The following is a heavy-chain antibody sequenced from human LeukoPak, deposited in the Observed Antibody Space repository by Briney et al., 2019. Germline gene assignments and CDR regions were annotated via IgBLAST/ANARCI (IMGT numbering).Heavy chain of an antibody. CDR1: GFTFSTYW. CDR2: IKQDGSAK. J-gene: IGHJ4*02. CDR3: ARLSYDSGTHYTVYKY. Sequence: GGSLRLSCAASGFTFSTYWMTWVRQAPGKGLEWVANIKQDGSAKYYVDSVKGRFTISRDNAKNSLYLQMNSLRDDDTAVYYCARLSYDSGTHYTVYKYWGQGTLVTVSS. D-gene: IGHD3-10*01. V-gene: IGHV3-7*01.